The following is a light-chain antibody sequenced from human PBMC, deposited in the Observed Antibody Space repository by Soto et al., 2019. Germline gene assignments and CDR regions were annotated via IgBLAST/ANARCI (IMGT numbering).Light chain of an antibody. J-gene: IGKJ3*01. CDR2: AAS. V-gene: IGKV1-39*01. Sequence: DIQMTQSPSSLSASVGDRVTITCRASQSISSYLNWYQQKPGKAPKLLIYAASSLQSGVPSRFSGSGSGTDFTLTISSLQPEDFATYYCQQSYSTRPTFGPGTKVDSK. CDR1: QSISSY. CDR3: QQSYSTRPT.